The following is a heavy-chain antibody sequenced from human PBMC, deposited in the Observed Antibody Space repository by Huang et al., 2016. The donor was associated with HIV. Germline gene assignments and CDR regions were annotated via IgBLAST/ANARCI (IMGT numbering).Heavy chain of an antibody. D-gene: IGHD3-3*01. Sequence: EVQLVESGGGLVKPGGSLRLSCAASGFSVNNAWMRWVRQNPRKRLEWVGRITSRVDGGKMNYAAPVEGRFTISRDDSKNMSHLQMNGLRGDDTGIYFCVTWSVIAAGGYWGQGTLVTVSS. CDR3: VTWSVIAAGGY. CDR2: ITSRVDGGKM. CDR1: GFSVNNAW. V-gene: IGHV3-15*01. J-gene: IGHJ4*02.